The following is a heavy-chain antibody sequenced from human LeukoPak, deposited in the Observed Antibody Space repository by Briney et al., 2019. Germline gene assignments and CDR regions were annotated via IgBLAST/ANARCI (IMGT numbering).Heavy chain of an antibody. CDR2: FDPEDGET. V-gene: IGHV1-24*01. D-gene: IGHD3-22*01. J-gene: IGHJ3*02. CDR1: GYTLTELS. CDR3: ATDPDYYDRFDAFDI. Sequence: ASVKVSCKVSGYTLTELSMHWVRQAPGKGLEWMGGFDPEDGETIYAQKFQGRVTMTEDTSTDTTYMELSSLRSEDTAVYYCATDPDYYDRFDAFDIWGQGTMVTVSS.